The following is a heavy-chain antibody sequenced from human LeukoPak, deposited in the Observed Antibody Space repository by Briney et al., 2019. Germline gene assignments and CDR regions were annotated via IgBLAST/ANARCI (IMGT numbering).Heavy chain of an antibody. CDR2: IYHSGST. D-gene: IGHD5-18*01. CDR3: ARAGKGYSYGPYY. CDR1: GYSISSGYY. Sequence: SETLSLTCTVSGYSISSGYYWGWIRQPPGKGLEWIGSIYHSGSTNYNPSLKSRVTISVDTSKNQFSLKLSSVTAADTAVYYCARAGKGYSYGPYYWGQGTLVTVSS. J-gene: IGHJ4*02. V-gene: IGHV4-38-2*02.